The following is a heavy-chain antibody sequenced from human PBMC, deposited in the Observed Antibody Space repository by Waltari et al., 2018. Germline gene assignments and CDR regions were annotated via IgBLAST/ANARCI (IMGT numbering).Heavy chain of an antibody. J-gene: IGHJ4*02. V-gene: IGHV5-51*01. CDR3: ARQADGSYSLIED. Sequence: EVQLVQSGAEVKKPGESLKISCQTSGYNFNNFWIGWVRQMPGKGLEWMGIVYPGDSDSRYSPSFEGQVVISVDKSVTTVYLQWSNLKAADTAIYFCARQADGSYSLIEDWGQGTLVTVSP. CDR2: VYPGDSDS. CDR1: GYNFNNFW. D-gene: IGHD2-15*01.